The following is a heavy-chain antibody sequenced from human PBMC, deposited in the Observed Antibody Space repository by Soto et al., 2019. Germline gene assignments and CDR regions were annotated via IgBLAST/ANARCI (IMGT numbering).Heavy chain of an antibody. CDR1: GFTFSSYA. J-gene: IGHJ4*02. V-gene: IGHV3-23*01. CDR2: ISGSGGST. CDR3: AKDLFNPFDY. Sequence: PVGSLRLSCAASGFTFSSYAMSWVRQTPGKGLEWVSAISGSGGSTYYADSVKGRFTISRDNSKNTLYLQMNSLRAEDTAVYYCAKDLFNPFDYWGQGTLVTVSS.